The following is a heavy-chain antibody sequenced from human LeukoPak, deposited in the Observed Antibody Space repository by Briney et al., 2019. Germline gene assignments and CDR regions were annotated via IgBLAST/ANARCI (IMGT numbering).Heavy chain of an antibody. CDR1: GFTFSSYG. J-gene: IGHJ4*02. CDR3: AKDSITIFGVVRRFDY. CDR2: IRYDGSNK. D-gene: IGHD3-3*01. V-gene: IGHV3-30*02. Sequence: GGSLRLSCAASGFTFSSYGMHWVRQAPGKGLEWVAFIRYDGSNKYYADSVKGRFTISRDNSKNTLYLQMNSLRAEGTAVYYCAKDSITIFGVVRRFDYWGQGTLVTVSS.